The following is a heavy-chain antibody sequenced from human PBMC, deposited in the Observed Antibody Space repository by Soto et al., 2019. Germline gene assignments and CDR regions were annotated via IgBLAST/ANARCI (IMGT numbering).Heavy chain of an antibody. CDR3: ARDRGIAAAGYYYGMDV. CDR1: GYTFTSYY. V-gene: IGHV1-46*01. D-gene: IGHD6-13*01. J-gene: IGHJ6*02. Sequence: ASVKVSCKASGYTFTSYYIHWVRQAPGQGLEWMGIINPYGGTTTYAQKFQGRVAMTRDTSTGTVYMELSSLRSDDTAVYYCARDRGIAAAGYYYGMDVWGQGPTVTVSS. CDR2: INPYGGTT.